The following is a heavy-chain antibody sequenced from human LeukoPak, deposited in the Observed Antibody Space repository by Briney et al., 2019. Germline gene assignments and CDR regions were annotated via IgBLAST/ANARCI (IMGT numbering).Heavy chain of an antibody. CDR3: ARFPGSTSLRQVRRFEP. J-gene: IGHJ5*02. V-gene: IGHV4-34*01. CDR1: GGSFSGYY. Sequence: KPSETLSLTCAVYGGSFSGYYWSWMRQPPGKGLEWIGEINHSGSTNYNPSLKSRVTISVDTSKNQFSLKLSSVTAADTAVYYCARFPGSTSLRQVRRFEPWGQGPVVSVSS. CDR2: INHSGST. D-gene: IGHD2-2*01.